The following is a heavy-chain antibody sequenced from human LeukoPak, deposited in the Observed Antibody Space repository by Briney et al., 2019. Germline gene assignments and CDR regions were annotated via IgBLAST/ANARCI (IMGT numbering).Heavy chain of an antibody. CDR1: GYTFTSYG. CDR3: ARGGMLAAAGIYYYYYYMDV. J-gene: IGHJ6*03. Sequence: ASVKVSCKAYGYTFTSYGISWVRQAPGQGLEWMGWISAYNGNTNYAQKLQGRVTMTTDTSTSTAYMELRSLRSDDTAVYYCARGGMLAAAGIYYYYYYMDVWGKGTTVTVSS. CDR2: ISAYNGNT. D-gene: IGHD6-13*01. V-gene: IGHV1-18*01.